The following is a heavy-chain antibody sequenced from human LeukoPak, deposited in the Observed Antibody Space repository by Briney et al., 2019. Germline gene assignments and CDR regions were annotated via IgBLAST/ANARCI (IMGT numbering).Heavy chain of an antibody. CDR1: GGTFSSYA. Sequence: GSSLKVSCKASGGTFSSYAISWVRQAPGQGLEWMGGIIPIFGTANYAQKFQGRVTITADESTSTAYMELNSLRSEDTAVYYCARDRGYYGSGLTPDYWGQGTLVTVSS. V-gene: IGHV1-69*01. CDR2: IIPIFGTA. J-gene: IGHJ4*02. CDR3: ARDRGYYGSGLTPDY. D-gene: IGHD3-10*01.